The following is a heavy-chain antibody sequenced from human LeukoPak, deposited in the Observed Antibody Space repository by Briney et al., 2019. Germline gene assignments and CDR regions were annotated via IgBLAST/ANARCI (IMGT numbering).Heavy chain of an antibody. CDR3: ARTGVAATRGYYYYYYMDV. D-gene: IGHD2-15*01. J-gene: IGHJ6*03. Sequence: ASVKVSCKASGYTFTSYDINWVRQATGQGLEWMGWMNPSSGNTGYAQKFQGRVTMTRNTSISTAYMELSSLRSEDTAVYYCARTGVAATRGYYYYYYMDVWGKGTTVTVSS. CDR2: MNPSSGNT. CDR1: GYTFTSYD. V-gene: IGHV1-8*01.